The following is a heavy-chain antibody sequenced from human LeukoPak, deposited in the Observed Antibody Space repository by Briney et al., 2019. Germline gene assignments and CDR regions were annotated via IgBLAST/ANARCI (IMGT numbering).Heavy chain of an antibody. D-gene: IGHD1-26*01. CDR1: GGSISSYY. J-gene: IGHJ4*02. CDR3: ARHRGSYYLY. CDR2: IYYSGST. Sequence: TSETLSLTRTVSGGSISSYYWSWIRQPPGKGLEWIGYIYYSGSTNYNPSLKSRVTISVDTSKNQFSLKLSSVTAADTAVYYCARHRGSYYLYWGQGTLVTVSS. V-gene: IGHV4-59*08.